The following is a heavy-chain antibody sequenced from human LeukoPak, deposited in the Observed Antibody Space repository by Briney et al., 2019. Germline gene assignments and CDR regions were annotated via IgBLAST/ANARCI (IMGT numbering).Heavy chain of an antibody. CDR1: GVSISSYY. D-gene: IGHD2-2*01. CDR2: IYYTGTT. J-gene: IGHJ3*01. Sequence: ESSDTLSLTCNVSGVSISSYYWTWLRQPPGKGLEWLGYIYYTGTTNYNPSLKSRLTLSVDTSRNQVSLKLSSATAADTAVYYCARGGYANAFDLWGQGTMVTVSS. CDR3: ARGGYANAFDL. V-gene: IGHV4-59*07.